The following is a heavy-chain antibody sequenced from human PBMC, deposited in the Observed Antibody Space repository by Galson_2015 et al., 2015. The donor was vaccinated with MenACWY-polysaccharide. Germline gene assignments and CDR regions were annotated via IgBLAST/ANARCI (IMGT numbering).Heavy chain of an antibody. CDR3: AGEGKAYPFDY. CDR2: ISYDGSNK. J-gene: IGHJ4*02. Sequence: SLRLSCAASGFTFSSYGMHWVRQAPGKGLEWVAVISYDGSNKYYADSVKGRFTISRDNSKNTLYLQMNSLRAEDTAVCYCAGEGKAYPFDYWGQGTLVTVSS. V-gene: IGHV3-30*03. CDR1: GFTFSSYG.